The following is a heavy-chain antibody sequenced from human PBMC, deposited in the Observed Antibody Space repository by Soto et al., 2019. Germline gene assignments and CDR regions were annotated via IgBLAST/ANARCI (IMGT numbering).Heavy chain of an antibody. CDR2: IWYDGSNK. CDR3: ARGRNYYYDSSGSGLDY. J-gene: IGHJ4*02. Sequence: QVQLVESGGGVVQPGRSLRLSCAASGFTFSSYGMHWVRQAPGKGLEWVAVIWYDGSNKYYADSVKGRFTISRDNSKNTLYLQMNSLRAEDTGVYYCARGRNYYYDSSGSGLDYWGQGTLVTVSS. V-gene: IGHV3-33*01. D-gene: IGHD3-22*01. CDR1: GFTFSSYG.